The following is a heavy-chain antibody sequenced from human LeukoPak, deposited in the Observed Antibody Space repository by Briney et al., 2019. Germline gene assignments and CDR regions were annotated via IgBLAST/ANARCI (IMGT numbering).Heavy chain of an antibody. J-gene: IGHJ4*02. CDR3: ARGVANYYDNSGYQN. V-gene: IGHV3-53*01. Sequence: GGSLRLSCAASGFTVSSNYMSWVRQAPGKGLEWVSVIYSGDKTYYADSVKGRFTISRDNSKNTVYLQMSSLRAEDTAVYYCARGVANYYDNSGYQNWGQGTLVTVSS. CDR2: IYSGDKT. D-gene: IGHD3-22*01. CDR1: GFTVSSNY.